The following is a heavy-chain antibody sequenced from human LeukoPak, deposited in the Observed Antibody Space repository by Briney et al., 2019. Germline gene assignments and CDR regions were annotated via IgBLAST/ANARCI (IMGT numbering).Heavy chain of an antibody. D-gene: IGHD4/OR15-4a*01. CDR2: IYHSGST. CDR3: ASHPASDPGAFDP. J-gene: IGHJ5*02. CDR1: GGSISSYY. V-gene: IGHV4-59*01. Sequence: SETLSLTCTVSGGSISSYYWSWIRQPPGKGLEWIGYIYHSGSTNYNPSLKSRVTISVDTSKNQFSLKLSSVTAADTAVYYCASHPASDPGAFDPWGQGTLVTVSS.